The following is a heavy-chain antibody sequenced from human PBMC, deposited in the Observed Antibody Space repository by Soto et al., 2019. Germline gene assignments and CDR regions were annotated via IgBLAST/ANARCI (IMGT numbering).Heavy chain of an antibody. J-gene: IGHJ4*02. Sequence: EVQLVESGGGLVEPGESLRLSCAASGFTFNNAWMSWVRQAPGKGLEWVGRIKSRADGETTDYAVPVKGRFTISRDDSKNTLSLQMHSLQIEDTAVYYCTTGTAVAKYYFDFWGQGTLVTVSS. D-gene: IGHD5-18*01. CDR3: TTGTAVAKYYFDF. CDR2: IKSRADGETT. CDR1: GFTFNNAW. V-gene: IGHV3-15*01.